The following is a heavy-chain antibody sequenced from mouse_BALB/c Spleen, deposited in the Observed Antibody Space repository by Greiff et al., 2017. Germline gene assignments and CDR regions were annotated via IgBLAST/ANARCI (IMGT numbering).Heavy chain of an antibody. Sequence: VKVVESGPGLVAPSQSLSITCTVSGFSLNSYGVHWVRQPPGKGLEWLGVIWAGGSTNYNSALIFILSISKDNSKSQVFLKMNSLQTDDTAMYYCARDSHDDNNYAMDYWGQGTSVTVSS. D-gene: IGHD2-12*01. V-gene: IGHV2-9*02. CDR3: ARDSHDDNNYAMDY. CDR1: GFSLNSYG. CDR2: IWAGGST. J-gene: IGHJ4*01.